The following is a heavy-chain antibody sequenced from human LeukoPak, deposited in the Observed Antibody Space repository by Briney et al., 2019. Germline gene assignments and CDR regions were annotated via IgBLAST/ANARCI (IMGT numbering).Heavy chain of an antibody. CDR3: ARDPASGWSSDY. V-gene: IGHV4-61*02. CDR1: GGSISSGSYY. J-gene: IGHJ4*02. D-gene: IGHD6-19*01. Sequence: SQTLSLTCTVSGGSISSGSYYWSWIRQPAGKGLEWIGRIYTSGSTNYSPSLKSRVTISVDTSKNQFSLKLSSVTAADTAVYYCARDPASGWSSDYWGQGTLVTVSS. CDR2: IYTSGST.